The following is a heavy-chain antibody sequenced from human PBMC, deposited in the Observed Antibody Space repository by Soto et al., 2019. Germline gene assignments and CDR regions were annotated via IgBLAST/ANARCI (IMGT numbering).Heavy chain of an antibody. D-gene: IGHD1-26*01. J-gene: IGHJ4*02. V-gene: IGHV3-48*01. CDR3: AKVGYSGSYFDY. CDR2: ISSYSSTI. Sequence: PGGSLRLSCAASGFTFSAYTMNWVRQAPGKGLEWVSYISSYSSTIYYADSVKGRFTISRDNAKNSLYLQMNGLRAEDTAVYYCAKVGYSGSYFDYWGQGTLVTVSS. CDR1: GFTFSAYT.